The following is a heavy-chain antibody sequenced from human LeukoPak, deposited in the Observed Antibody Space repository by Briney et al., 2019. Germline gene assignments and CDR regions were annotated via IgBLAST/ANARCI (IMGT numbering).Heavy chain of an antibody. V-gene: IGHV3-23*01. J-gene: IGHJ4*02. CDR3: AKGGSDYDDHGYSFDY. CDR1: GFTFSTYA. D-gene: IGHD1-26*01. CDR2: ISGGGGSI. Sequence: GGSLRLSCAASGFTFSTYAMSWVRQAPGKGLEWVSAISGGGGSIYYADSVKGRFTISRDNSKNTLYLQMNSLRAEDTAVYYCAKGGSDYDDHGYSFDYWGQGALVTVSS.